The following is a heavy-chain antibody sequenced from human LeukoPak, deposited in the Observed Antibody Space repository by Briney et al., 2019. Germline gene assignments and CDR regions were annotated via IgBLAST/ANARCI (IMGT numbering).Heavy chain of an antibody. CDR3: AEEAYYYDTRGYHNYYYYGMDV. Sequence: GGSLRLSCAASEFTFSNYGMHWVRQAPGKGLELVAGRPSDGSEEYYADSVEGRFTISRDNPKNTLYLEMNSLRAEDTAVYYCAEEAYYYDTRGYHNYYYYGMDVWGQGTTVTVSS. CDR1: EFTFSNYG. D-gene: IGHD3-22*01. CDR2: RPSDGSEE. V-gene: IGHV3-30*18. J-gene: IGHJ6*02.